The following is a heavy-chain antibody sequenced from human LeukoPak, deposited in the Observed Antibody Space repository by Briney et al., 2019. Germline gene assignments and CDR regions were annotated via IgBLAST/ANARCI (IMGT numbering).Heavy chain of an antibody. D-gene: IGHD3-10*01. CDR1: GYTFTNYY. J-gene: IGHJ4*02. CDR3: ARGDGRSYYYVW. CDR2: IYPSGGST. Sequence: GASVKVSCKASGYTFTNYYLHWVRQAPGQGLEWMGIIYPSGGSTSYAQKFQGRVTMTRDTSTTTVYMELSSLTSEDTAVYYCARGDGRSYYYVWWGQGTLVTVSS. V-gene: IGHV1-46*01.